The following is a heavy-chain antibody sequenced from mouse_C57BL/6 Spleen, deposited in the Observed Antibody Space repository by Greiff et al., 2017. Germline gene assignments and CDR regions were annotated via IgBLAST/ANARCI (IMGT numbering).Heavy chain of an antibody. CDR1: GYTFTSYW. CDR3: ARKDYGSSSLPY. V-gene: IGHV1-64*01. D-gene: IGHD1-1*01. CDR2: IHPNSGST. Sequence: QVQLQQPGAELVKPGASVKLSCKASGYTFTSYWMHWVKQRPGQGLEWIGMIHPNSGSTNYNEKFNSKATLTVDKSSSTAYMQLSSLTSEDSAVYYCARKDYGSSSLPYWGQGTLVTVSA. J-gene: IGHJ3*01.